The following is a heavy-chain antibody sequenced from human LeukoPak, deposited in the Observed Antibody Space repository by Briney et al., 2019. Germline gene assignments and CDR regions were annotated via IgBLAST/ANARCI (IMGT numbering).Heavy chain of an antibody. Sequence: SETLSLTCTVSGGSISSSSYYWGWIRQPPGKGLEWIGSIYYSGSTYYNPSLKSRVTISVDASKNQFSLKLSSVTAADTAVYYCAREIPAAMTNWFDPWGQGTLVTVSS. CDR1: GGSISSSSYY. J-gene: IGHJ5*02. D-gene: IGHD2-2*01. V-gene: IGHV4-39*07. CDR3: AREIPAAMTNWFDP. CDR2: IYYSGST.